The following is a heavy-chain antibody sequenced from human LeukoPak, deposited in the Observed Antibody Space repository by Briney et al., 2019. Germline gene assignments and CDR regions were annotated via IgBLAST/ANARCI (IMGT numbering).Heavy chain of an antibody. J-gene: IGHJ4*02. CDR3: AKLMLRYTYGSADY. D-gene: IGHD5-18*01. Sequence: GGSLRLSCAASGFTLSNYAMTWVRQAPGKGLEWVSGISAGGGTPYFADSVQGRFTISRDNSKNTLYLQMNNLRADDTAVYYCAKLMLRYTYGSADYWGQGTLVTVSS. CDR2: ISAGGGTP. CDR1: GFTLSNYA. V-gene: IGHV3-23*01.